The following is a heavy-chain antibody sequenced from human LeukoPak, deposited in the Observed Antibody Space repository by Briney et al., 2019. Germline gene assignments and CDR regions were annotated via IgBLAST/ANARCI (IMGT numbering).Heavy chain of an antibody. J-gene: IGHJ4*02. D-gene: IGHD5-24*01. V-gene: IGHV4-38-2*02. CDR1: GYSISSGYY. Sequence: SETLSLTCTVSGYSISSGYYWGWIRQPPGKGLEWIGSIYHSGSTYYNPSLKSRVTISVDTSKNQFSLKLSSVTAADTAVYYCARHRSGWLQSSFDYWGQGTLATVSS. CDR2: IYHSGST. CDR3: ARHRSGWLQSSFDY.